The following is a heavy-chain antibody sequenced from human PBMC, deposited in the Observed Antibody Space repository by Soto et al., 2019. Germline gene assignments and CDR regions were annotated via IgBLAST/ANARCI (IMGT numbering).Heavy chain of an antibody. V-gene: IGHV1-46*03. CDR2: INPSGGST. D-gene: IGHD4-17*01. Sequence: ASVKVSCKASGYTFTSCYMHWVRQAPGQGLEWMGIINPSGGSTSYAQKFQGRVTMTRDTSTSTVYMELSSLRSEDTAVYYCARDDYGGNLAAYGMDVWGQGTTVTVSS. CDR3: ARDDYGGNLAAYGMDV. J-gene: IGHJ6*02. CDR1: GYTFTSCY.